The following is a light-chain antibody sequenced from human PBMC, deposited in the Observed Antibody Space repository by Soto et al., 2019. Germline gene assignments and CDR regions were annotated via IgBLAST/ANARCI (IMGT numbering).Light chain of an antibody. CDR1: QSISSW. V-gene: IGKV1-5*03. CDR2: KAS. CDR3: QQYNSYSGT. Sequence: DIQMTQSPSTLSASVGDRVTITCRASQSISSWLAWYQQKPGKAPKLLIYKASSLESGVPSRSSGSGSGTEFTLTISSLQPDDFATYYCQQYNSYSGTFGQGT. J-gene: IGKJ2*01.